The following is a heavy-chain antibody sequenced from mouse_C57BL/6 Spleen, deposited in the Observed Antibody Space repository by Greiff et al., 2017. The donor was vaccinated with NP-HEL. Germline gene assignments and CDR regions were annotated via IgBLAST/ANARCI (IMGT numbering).Heavy chain of an antibody. J-gene: IGHJ2*01. Sequence: EVKLMESGGGLVKPGGSLKLSCAASGFTFSSYAMSWVRQTPEKRLEWVATISDGGSYTYYPDNLKGRFTISRDNAKNNLYLQMSHLKSEDTAMYYCTRDPGYGDFDYWGQGTTLTVSS. V-gene: IGHV5-4*01. D-gene: IGHD3-2*02. CDR1: GFTFSSYA. CDR2: ISDGGSYT. CDR3: TRDPGYGDFDY.